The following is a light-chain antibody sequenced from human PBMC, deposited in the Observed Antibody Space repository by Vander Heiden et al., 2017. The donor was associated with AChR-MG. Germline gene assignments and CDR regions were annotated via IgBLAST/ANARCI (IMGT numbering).Light chain of an antibody. CDR3: QQYGSSPRMYT. CDR2: GAS. V-gene: IGKV3-20*01. Sequence: ELVLTQSPGTLSLSPGERATLSCRASQSVSSSYLAWYQQKPRQAPRLLIYGASSRATGIPDRCSGSGSGTDFTLTISRLEPEDFAVYYCQQYGSSPRMYTFGQGTKLEIK. J-gene: IGKJ2*01. CDR1: QSVSSSY.